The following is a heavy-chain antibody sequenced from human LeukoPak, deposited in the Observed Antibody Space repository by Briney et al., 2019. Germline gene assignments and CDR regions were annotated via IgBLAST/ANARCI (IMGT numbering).Heavy chain of an antibody. CDR1: GGPVSSGSYY. V-gene: IGHV4-61*01. CDR3: ACTPGYSSGWLVDY. Sequence: PAETLSLTCTVSGGPVSSGSYYWSWIRQPPGKGLEWIGYIYYSGSTNSNPSLKSRVTISVDTSKYQFSLKLSSVTAADTAVYYCACTPGYSSGWLVDYWGQGTLVTVSS. J-gene: IGHJ4*02. CDR2: IYYSGST. D-gene: IGHD6-19*01.